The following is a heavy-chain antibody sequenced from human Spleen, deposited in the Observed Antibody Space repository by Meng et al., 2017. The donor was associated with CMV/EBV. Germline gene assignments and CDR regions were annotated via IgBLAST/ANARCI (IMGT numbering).Heavy chain of an antibody. V-gene: IGHV4-28*01. CDR2: IYYSGST. D-gene: IGHD3-22*01. CDR3: ARNVPGTSAYYD. CDR1: GYSISSTNW. J-gene: IGHJ4*02. Sequence: GQRQWPGPGLVKPSDTLSLTCAVPGYSISSTNWWGWIRQPPGKGLEWIGYIYYSGSTSYNPSLKSRVTMSVDTSKNQFSLNLNSVTAVDTAVYYCARNVPGTSAYYDWGQGTLVTVSS.